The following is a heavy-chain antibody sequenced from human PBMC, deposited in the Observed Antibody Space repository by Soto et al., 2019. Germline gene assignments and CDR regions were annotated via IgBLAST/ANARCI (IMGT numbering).Heavy chain of an antibody. J-gene: IGHJ2*01. D-gene: IGHD7-27*01. CDR3: ARLTYNNWGSADWYFDL. CDR1: GDSVSSNSAA. Sequence: SQTLSLTCAISGDSVSSNSAAWNWIRQSPSRGLEWLGRTYYRSKWYNDYAVSVKSRITINPDTSKNQFSLQLNSVTPEDTAVYYCARLTYNNWGSADWYFDLWGRGTLVTVSS. V-gene: IGHV6-1*01. CDR2: TYYRSKWYN.